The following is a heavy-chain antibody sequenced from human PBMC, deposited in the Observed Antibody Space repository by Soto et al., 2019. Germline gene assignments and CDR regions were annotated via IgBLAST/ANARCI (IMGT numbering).Heavy chain of an antibody. J-gene: IGHJ6*02. CDR1: GGSISSGGYY. D-gene: IGHD6-6*01. CDR2: NYYSGIT. CDR3: ARGSSIAGLYYGMDV. Sequence: QVQLQESGPGLVKPSQTLSLTCTVSGGSISSGGYYWTWIRQHPGKGLEWIGYNYYSGITYYNPYLKSRVTISLDTSKNQFSLKLSSVTAADTAVYYGARGSSIAGLYYGMDVWGQGTTVTVSS. V-gene: IGHV4-31*03.